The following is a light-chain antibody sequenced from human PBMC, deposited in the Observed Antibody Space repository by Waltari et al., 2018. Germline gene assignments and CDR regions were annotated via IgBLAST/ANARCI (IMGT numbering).Light chain of an antibody. Sequence: EVVMTQSPATLSLSPGESATLSCRASLSVGTHLAWYQQKPGQAPRRPIYDASNRATGIPVRFSGSGSGTDFTLTISTLEPEDFAVYYCQQRSSGRTFGQGTKVEIK. CDR2: DAS. V-gene: IGKV3-11*01. CDR1: LSVGTH. CDR3: QQRSSGRT. J-gene: IGKJ1*01.